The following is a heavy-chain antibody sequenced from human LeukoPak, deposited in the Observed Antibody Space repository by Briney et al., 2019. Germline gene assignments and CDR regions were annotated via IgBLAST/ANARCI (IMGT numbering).Heavy chain of an antibody. CDR3: AKDSRGYQDYFDY. Sequence: GGSLRLSCAASGFTFSSYSMNWVRQAPGKGLEWVSYISSSSSSIHYADSVKGRFTISRDDAKNSLYLQMNSLRAEDTAVYYCAKDSRGYQDYFDYWGQGTLVTVSS. J-gene: IGHJ4*02. D-gene: IGHD3-22*01. CDR2: ISSSSSSI. CDR1: GFTFSSYS. V-gene: IGHV3-48*01.